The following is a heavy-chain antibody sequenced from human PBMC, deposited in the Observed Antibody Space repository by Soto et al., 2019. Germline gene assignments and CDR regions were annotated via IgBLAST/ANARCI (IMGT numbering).Heavy chain of an antibody. CDR1: GGSITSAW. CDR2: IHHTGIT. D-gene: IGHD6-19*01. Sequence: KSSETLSLTCTVSGGSITSAWWSWIRQSPGKGLEWIAFIHHTGITNYNPSLRSRVTISVDTSKNQCSLMLNSVTAADTAVYYCARYGGLVPNIGSYWLDPWGQGTLVTVFS. CDR3: ARYGGLVPNIGSYWLDP. V-gene: IGHV4-59*01. J-gene: IGHJ5*02.